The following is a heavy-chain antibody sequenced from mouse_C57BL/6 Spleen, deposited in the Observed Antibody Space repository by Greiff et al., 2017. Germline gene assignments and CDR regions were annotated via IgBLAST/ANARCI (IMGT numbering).Heavy chain of an antibody. D-gene: IGHD2-4*01. CDR1: GYSITSGYY. CDR2: ISYDGSN. J-gene: IGHJ3*01. V-gene: IGHV3-6*01. CDR3: ARDDYGPPFAY. Sequence: EVQLVESGPGLVKPSQSLSLTCSVTGYSITSGYYWNWIRQFPGNKLEWMGYISYDGSNNYNPSLKNRISITRDPSENQFFLKLNSVTTEDTAAYYCARDDYGPPFAYWGQGTLVTVSA.